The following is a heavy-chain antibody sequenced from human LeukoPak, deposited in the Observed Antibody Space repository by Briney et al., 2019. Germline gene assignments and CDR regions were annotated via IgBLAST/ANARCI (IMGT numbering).Heavy chain of an antibody. CDR3: TAEPYCTRTSCYEGVGPSSYDMHF. Sequence: GGSLRLSCAASGFTFSNAWMNWVRSAPGKGLEWVGRICSKTGGETSDYDATVEGRFTISRDDSKDTVHLQMNSLRTEDTAVYYCTAEPYCTRTSCYEGVGPSSYDMHFWGKGTTVTVSS. D-gene: IGHD2-2*01. V-gene: IGHV3-15*01. CDR1: GFTFSNAW. J-gene: IGHJ6*03. CDR2: ICSKTGGETS.